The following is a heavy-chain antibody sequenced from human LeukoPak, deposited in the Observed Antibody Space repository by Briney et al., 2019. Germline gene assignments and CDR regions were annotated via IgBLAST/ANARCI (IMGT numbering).Heavy chain of an antibody. CDR2: INHSGST. V-gene: IGHV4-34*01. J-gene: IGHJ4*02. CDR1: GGSFSGYY. CDR3: ARAPRRSITMIVMPRGYYFDY. D-gene: IGHD3-22*01. Sequence: PSETLSLTCAVYGGSFSGYYWSWIRQPPGKGLEWIGEINHSGSTNYNPSLKSRVTISVDTSKNQFSLKLRSVTAADTAVYYCARAPRRSITMIVMPRGYYFDYWGQGTLVTVSS.